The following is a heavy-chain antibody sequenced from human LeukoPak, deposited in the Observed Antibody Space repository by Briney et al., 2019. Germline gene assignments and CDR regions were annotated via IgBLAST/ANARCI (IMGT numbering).Heavy chain of an antibody. V-gene: IGHV1-3*01. CDR1: GYTFTSYA. CDR3: ARDPTIFGVAPARLDY. D-gene: IGHD3-3*01. CDR2: INAGNGNT. J-gene: IGHJ4*02. Sequence: ASVKVSCKASGYTFTSYAMHGVRQAPGQRLEWMGWINAGNGNTKCSQKFQGRVTITRDTSASTAYMELSSLRSEDTAVYYCARDPTIFGVAPARLDYWGQGTLVTVPS.